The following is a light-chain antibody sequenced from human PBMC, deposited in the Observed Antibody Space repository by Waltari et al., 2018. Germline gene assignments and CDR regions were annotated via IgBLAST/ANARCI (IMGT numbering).Light chain of an antibody. V-gene: IGKV1-39*01. CDR2: ATS. Sequence: DTQLTQSPSSLSASVGARVTITCRASLSIPYYLNWYSQKPGKAPKLLIHATSSLHSGVPSRFSGSASGTHVNLTISGLELEDFATYFCQQSYSPPWTFGQGTKVE. CDR1: LSIPYY. CDR3: QQSYSPPWT. J-gene: IGKJ1*01.